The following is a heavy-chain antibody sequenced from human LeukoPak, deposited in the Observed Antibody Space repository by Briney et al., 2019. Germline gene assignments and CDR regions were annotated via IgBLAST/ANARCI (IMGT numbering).Heavy chain of an antibody. CDR2: IYYSGST. Sequence: SETLSLTCTVSGVSINSSNSYWGWIRQPPGKGLEWIGNIYYSGSTYYNASLQSRVTISIDTSKNQFSLRLNSVTAADTAMYFCVKSGGYGLIDYWGQGTLVTVSS. CDR1: GVSINSSNSY. D-gene: IGHD1-26*01. CDR3: VKSGGYGLIDY. J-gene: IGHJ4*02. V-gene: IGHV4-39*01.